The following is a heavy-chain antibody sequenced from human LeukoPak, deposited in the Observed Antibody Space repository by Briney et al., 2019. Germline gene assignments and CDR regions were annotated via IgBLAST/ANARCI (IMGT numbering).Heavy chain of an antibody. J-gene: IGHJ3*02. CDR1: GGSISSYY. D-gene: IGHD3-22*01. CDR2: IYYSGST. V-gene: IGHV4-59*01. Sequence: SETLSLTCTASGGSISSYYWSWIRQPPGKGLGWIGYIYYSGSTNYNPSLKSRVTISVDTSKNQFSLKLSSVTAADTAVYYCARDGYYDSSGFDAFDIWGQGTMVTVSS. CDR3: ARDGYYDSSGFDAFDI.